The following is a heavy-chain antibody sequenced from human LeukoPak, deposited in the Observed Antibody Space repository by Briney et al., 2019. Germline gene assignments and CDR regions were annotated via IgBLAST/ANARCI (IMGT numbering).Heavy chain of an antibody. CDR2: IKQDGSEK. CDR1: GFTFSSYW. D-gene: IGHD3-22*01. J-gene: IGHJ1*01. Sequence: PGGSLRLSCAASGFTFSSYWMSWVRQAPGKGLAWVANIKQDGSEKYYMDSVKGRFTISRDNAKNSLYLQMNSLRAEDTAVYYCARGKYDSSPFLQHWGQGTLVTVSS. V-gene: IGHV3-7*03. CDR3: ARGKYDSSPFLQH.